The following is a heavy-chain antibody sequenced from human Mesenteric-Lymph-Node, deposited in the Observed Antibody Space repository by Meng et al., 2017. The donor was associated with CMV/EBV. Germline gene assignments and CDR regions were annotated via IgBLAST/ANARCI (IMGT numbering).Heavy chain of an antibody. D-gene: IGHD7-27*01. CDR2: IRYDGSNK. CDR1: GFTFSSYG. Sequence: GGSLRLSCAASGFTFSSYGMHWVRQAPGKGLEWVAFIRYDGSNKYYADSVKGRFTISRDNSKNTLYLQMNSLRAEDTAVYYCARPTFRKTGEIDYWGQGTLVTVSS. CDR3: ARPTFRKTGEIDY. V-gene: IGHV3-30*02. J-gene: IGHJ4*02.